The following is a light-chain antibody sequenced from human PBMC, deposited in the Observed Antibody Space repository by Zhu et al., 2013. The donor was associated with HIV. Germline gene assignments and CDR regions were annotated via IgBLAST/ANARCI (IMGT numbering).Light chain of an antibody. V-gene: IGKV3-20*01. CDR3: QQYGASPFT. J-gene: IGKJ3*01. CDR1: QSISNS. Sequence: EIVLTQSPVSLSLSPGERATLSCRASQSISNSLGWYQQRPGQVPRLLMYDASTRATGIPARFSGAGSGTDFTLTISSLEPDDFAVYFCQQYGASPFTFGPGTRVDF. CDR2: DAS.